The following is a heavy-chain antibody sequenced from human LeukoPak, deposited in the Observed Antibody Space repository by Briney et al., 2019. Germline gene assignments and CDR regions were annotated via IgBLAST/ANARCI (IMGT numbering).Heavy chain of an antibody. CDR1: GYSISSGYY. J-gene: IGHJ4*02. CDR2: IYHSGRT. CDR3: ARLRGYFDY. Sequence: SETLSLTCAVSGYSISSGYYWGWIRPPPGKGLEWIGSIYHSGRTYYNPSLKSRVTISVDTSKNQFSLKLSSVTAADTAVYYCARLRGYFDYWGQGTLVTVSS. V-gene: IGHV4-38-2*01.